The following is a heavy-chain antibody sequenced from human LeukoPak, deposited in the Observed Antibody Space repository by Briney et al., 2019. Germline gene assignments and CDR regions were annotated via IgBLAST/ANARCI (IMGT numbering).Heavy chain of an antibody. Sequence: GGSLRLSCATSGFTFSTFWMHWVPHAPGKGLVWVSRINTDGNTREYAGSVKGRFTISRDNAKNTLYLQMNSLRAEDTAIYYGVRDMGYYDKVWGQRTPVTVSS. CDR1: GFTFSTFW. CDR2: INTDGNTR. J-gene: IGHJ4*02. CDR3: VRDMGYYDKV. V-gene: IGHV3-74*03. D-gene: IGHD3-22*01.